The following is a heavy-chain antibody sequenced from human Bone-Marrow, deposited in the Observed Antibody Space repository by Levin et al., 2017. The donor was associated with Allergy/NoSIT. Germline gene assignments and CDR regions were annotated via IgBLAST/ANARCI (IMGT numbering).Heavy chain of an antibody. CDR3: ARAQKSDGYFSELGRPRLEPPEQNSYFYLDV. CDR2: ISNSGSP. Sequence: RASETLSLTCIVSGGSISGNYWSWIRQPPGKGLEWIGYISNSGSPNYNPSLKSRVSMSIDTSKKQFSLRLTSVTTADTAAYYCARAQKSDGYFSELGRPRLEPPEQNSYFYLDVWGRGTTVTVSS. CDR1: GGSISGNY. D-gene: IGHD5-24*01. V-gene: IGHV4-4*08. J-gene: IGHJ6*04.